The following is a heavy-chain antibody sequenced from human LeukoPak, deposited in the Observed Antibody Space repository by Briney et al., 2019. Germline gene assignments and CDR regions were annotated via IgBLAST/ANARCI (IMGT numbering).Heavy chain of an antibody. Sequence: GESLKISCKGSGYRFTSYWIGWVRQMPGEGLEWMGIIYPGDSDTSYSPSFQGQVNISVDKSITTSYLQWSSLKASDTAMFYCARRKGAYGYGGDAFDIWGQGTMVTVSS. D-gene: IGHD5-18*01. J-gene: IGHJ3*02. CDR1: GYRFTSYW. CDR2: IYPGDSDT. CDR3: ARRKGAYGYGGDAFDI. V-gene: IGHV5-51*01.